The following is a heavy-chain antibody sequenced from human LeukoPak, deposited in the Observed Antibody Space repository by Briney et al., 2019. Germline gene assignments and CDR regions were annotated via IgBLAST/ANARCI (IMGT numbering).Heavy chain of an antibody. CDR1: GYTFTGYY. D-gene: IGHD5-24*01. V-gene: IGHV1-2*02. CDR3: ARDRALSQYYYYYGMDV. CDR2: INPNSGGT. J-gene: IGHJ6*01. Sequence: ASVKVSCKASGYTFTGYYMHWVRQAPGQGLEWMGWINPNSGGTNYAQKFQGRVTMTRDTSISTAYMELSRLRSDDTAVYYCARDRALSQYYYYYGMDVWGQGTMVTVSS.